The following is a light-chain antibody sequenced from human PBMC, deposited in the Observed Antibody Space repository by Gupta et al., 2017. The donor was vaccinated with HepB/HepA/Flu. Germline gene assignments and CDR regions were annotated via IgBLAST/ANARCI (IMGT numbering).Light chain of an antibody. CDR1: TGPVTSGHY. V-gene: IGLV7-46*01. CDR2: DTT. CDR3: LLFYSGARV. J-gene: IGLJ2*01. Sequence: QAVVTQEHSLTVSPGGTVTLTCGSSTGPVTSGHYPYWFQQKPGQGPRTLIYDTTNKHSWAPARFSGSLLGGKAALTLSGAQPEDEADYYCLLFYSGARVFGGGTKVTVL.